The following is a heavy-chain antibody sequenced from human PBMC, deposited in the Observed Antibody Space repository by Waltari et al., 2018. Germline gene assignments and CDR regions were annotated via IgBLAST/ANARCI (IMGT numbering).Heavy chain of an antibody. V-gene: IGHV3-72*01. Sequence: EVQLVESGGGLVQPGGSQRLSCVISGFTLSDHYMDWVRQTPGMVLEWVGRSTNKATSYNTIYAASVKGRFSVSRDDSNNSLYLQMDSLKTEDTAVYYCVRGKKGFDYWCQGALVIVSS. J-gene: IGHJ4*02. CDR3: VRGKKGFDY. CDR2: STNKATSYNT. CDR1: GFTLSDHY.